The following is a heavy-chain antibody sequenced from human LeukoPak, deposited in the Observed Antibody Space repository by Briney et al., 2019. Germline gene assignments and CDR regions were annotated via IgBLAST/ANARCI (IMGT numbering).Heavy chain of an antibody. Sequence: GASVKVSFKASGYTFTIYGISWVRQAPGQGLEWMGWISAYNGNTNYAQKLQGRVTMTTDTSTSTAYMELRSLRSDDTAVYYCARDPVIIAGEESWFDPWGQGTLVTVSS. V-gene: IGHV1-18*04. CDR1: GYTFTIYG. CDR3: ARDPVIIAGEESWFDP. CDR2: ISAYNGNT. J-gene: IGHJ5*02. D-gene: IGHD6-13*01.